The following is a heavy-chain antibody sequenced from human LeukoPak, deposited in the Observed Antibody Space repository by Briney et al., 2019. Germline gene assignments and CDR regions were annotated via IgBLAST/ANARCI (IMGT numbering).Heavy chain of an antibody. CDR1: GFTFSSCA. J-gene: IGHJ4*02. CDR2: ISDSGGNT. CDR3: AKKRERYYDSLIDY. D-gene: IGHD3-22*01. V-gene: IGHV3-23*01. Sequence: GGSLRLSCAASGFTFSSCAMSWVRQAPGKGLEWVSAISDSGGNTYYADSVKGRFTISRDNSKNTLYPQMNSLRAEDTAVYYCAKKRERYYDSLIDYWGQGTLVTVSS.